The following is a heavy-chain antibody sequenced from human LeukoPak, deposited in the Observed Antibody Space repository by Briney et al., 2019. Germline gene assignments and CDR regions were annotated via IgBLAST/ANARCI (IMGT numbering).Heavy chain of an antibody. CDR2: INPNSGGT. J-gene: IGHJ4*02. Sequence: ASVKVSCKASGYTFTSYGISWVRQAPGQGLEWMGWINPNSGGTNYAQKFQGRVTMTRDTSISTAYMELSRLRSDDTAVYYCARDRTFGGVIDAYYFDYWGQGTLVTVSS. D-gene: IGHD3-16*02. CDR3: ARDRTFGGVIDAYYFDY. CDR1: GYTFTSYG. V-gene: IGHV1-2*02.